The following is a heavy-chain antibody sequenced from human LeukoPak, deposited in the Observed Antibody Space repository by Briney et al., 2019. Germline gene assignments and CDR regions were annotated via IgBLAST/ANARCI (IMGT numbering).Heavy chain of an antibody. V-gene: IGHV3-7*01. J-gene: IGHJ4*02. Sequence: GGSLRLSCAASGFTFSNYWMSWVRQAPGGGLEWVANIKEDGSETYDVDSVKGRFTISRDNAEKSLYLQMNSLRAEDTAIYYCARDQGSAVSGPFFFDYWGQGALVTVSS. D-gene: IGHD6-19*01. CDR3: ARDQGSAVSGPFFFDY. CDR1: GFTFSNYW. CDR2: IKEDGSET.